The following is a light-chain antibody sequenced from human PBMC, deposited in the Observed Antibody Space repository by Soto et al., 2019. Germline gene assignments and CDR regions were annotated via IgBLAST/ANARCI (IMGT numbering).Light chain of an antibody. CDR3: QQYSRTPYT. CDR2: GAS. CDR1: QSVDSNY. J-gene: IGKJ2*01. V-gene: IGKV3-20*01. Sequence: ETVVTQSPGTLSLSPGERATLSCRASQSVDSNYLAWYQQKPSQAPSLLIYGASTRATGIPDRFSGSGSGTDFTLTISKLEPEDFAMYHCQQYSRTPYTFGQGTKLEIK.